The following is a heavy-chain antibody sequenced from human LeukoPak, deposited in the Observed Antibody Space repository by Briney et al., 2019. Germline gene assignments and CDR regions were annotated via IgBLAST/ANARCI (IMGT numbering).Heavy chain of an antibody. Sequence: SETLSLTCTVSGASISSYYWSWVRQPPGKGLEWIGYIYYSGSTNYNPATKGRDTISGDTTKNQFALKLSSVTDADTAVYYCAGSGCRSRGDYWGQGTPVTVSS. J-gene: IGHJ4*02. CDR1: GASISSYY. CDR2: IYYSGST. CDR3: AGSGCRSRGDY. V-gene: IGHV4-59*01. D-gene: IGHD6-19*01.